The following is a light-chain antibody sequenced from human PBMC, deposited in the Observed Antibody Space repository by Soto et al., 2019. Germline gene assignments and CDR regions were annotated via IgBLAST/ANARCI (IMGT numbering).Light chain of an antibody. J-gene: IGKJ5*01. CDR2: LGS. CDR1: QSLLNSNGNNN. V-gene: IGKV2-28*01. Sequence: DIVMTQSPLSLPVIPGEPASISCWSSQSLLNSNGNNNLNWYLQKPGQSPQVLTYLGSNRASGVADRLSGSGTGTDFTLRISRVEAEDVCVYYCMQAMQTPLTSDQGTRLETK. CDR3: MQAMQTPLT.